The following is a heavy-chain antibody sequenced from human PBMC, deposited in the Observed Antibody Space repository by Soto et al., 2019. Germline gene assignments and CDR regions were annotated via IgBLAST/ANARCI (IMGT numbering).Heavy chain of an antibody. J-gene: IGHJ4*02. V-gene: IGHV4-59*01. D-gene: IGHD7-27*01. CDR2: IRDSETT. CDR3: ARGTTNWGWKFDY. CDR1: GGSISSYF. Sequence: SETLSLTCSVSGGSISSYFWSWIRQPPGKGLEWIGYIRDSETTNYNPSLKSRVAMSLDTSKNLLSLRLTSVTAADTAVYFCARGTTNWGWKFDYWGQGILVTVS.